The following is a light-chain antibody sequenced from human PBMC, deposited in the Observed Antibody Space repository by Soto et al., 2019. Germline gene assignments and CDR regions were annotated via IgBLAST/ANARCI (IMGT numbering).Light chain of an antibody. V-gene: IGLV2-14*01. CDR1: MRDVGAYNL. CDR2: EVR. CDR3: SAYTARSTLV. Sequence: LAQTASVSGSCGQSITISCSGTMRDVGAYNLVSWYQQHPGTAPKLIIYEVRNRPSGISSRFSGSRSGNTASLTISGLQSEDEGDYYCSAYTARSTLVFGGGTKVTVL. J-gene: IGLJ3*02.